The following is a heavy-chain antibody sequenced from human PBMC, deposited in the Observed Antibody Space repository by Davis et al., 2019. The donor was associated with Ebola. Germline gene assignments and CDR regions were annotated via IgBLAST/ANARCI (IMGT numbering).Heavy chain of an antibody. CDR3: AKIVYSSSWASTSVDP. CDR2: ISYDGSNK. Sequence: PGGSLRLSCAASGFTFSSYGMHWVRQAPGKGLEWVAVISYDGSNKYYADSVKGRFTISRDNSKNTLYLQMNSLRAEDTAVYYCAKIVYSSSWASTSVDPWGQGTLVTVSS. V-gene: IGHV3-30*18. CDR1: GFTFSSYG. D-gene: IGHD6-13*01. J-gene: IGHJ5*02.